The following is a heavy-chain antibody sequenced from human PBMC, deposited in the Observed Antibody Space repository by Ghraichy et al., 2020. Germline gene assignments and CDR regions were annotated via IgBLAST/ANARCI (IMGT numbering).Heavy chain of an antibody. CDR2: ISNVSST. Sequence: SETLSLTCAAYGGSFSGYYWTWIRQPPGKGLEWIGEISNVSSTNYKPYLKSRVTITIDTSTNQFSLNLTSVSAADTAVYYCARRRSGSYSCLFDYWGQGMLVTVSS. V-gene: IGHV4-34*01. CDR3: ARRRSGSYSCLFDY. J-gene: IGHJ4*02. D-gene: IGHD2-21*01. CDR1: GGSFSGYY.